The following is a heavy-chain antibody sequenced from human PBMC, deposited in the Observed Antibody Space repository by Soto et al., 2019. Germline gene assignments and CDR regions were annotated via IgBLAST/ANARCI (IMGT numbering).Heavy chain of an antibody. CDR3: ASGRWSGFDI. CDR2: TYYRSKWYN. Sequence: QVQLQQSGPGLVKPSQTLSLTCAISGDSVSRISTAWNWIRQSPSRGLEWLGRTYYRSKWYNNYAVSVKSRITITPDTSKNQFSLQLNSVTPEDTAVYYCASGRWSGFDIWGQGTMVTVSS. V-gene: IGHV6-1*01. CDR1: GDSVSRISTA. D-gene: IGHD3-3*01. J-gene: IGHJ3*02.